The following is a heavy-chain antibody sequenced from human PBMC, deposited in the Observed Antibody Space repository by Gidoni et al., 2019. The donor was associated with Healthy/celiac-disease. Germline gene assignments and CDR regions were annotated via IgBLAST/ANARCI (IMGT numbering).Heavy chain of an antibody. V-gene: IGHV3-23*04. D-gene: IGHD3-10*01. J-gene: IGHJ5*02. CDR1: GFTFSSYA. Sequence: EVQLVESGGGLVQPGGSLRLSCAASGFTFSSYAMSCVRQAPGKGLEWVSAISGSGGSTYYADSVKGRFTISRDNSKNTLYLQMNSLRAEDTAVYYCAKYRYGSGSYGSKGMDNWFDPWGQGTLVTVSS. CDR3: AKYRYGSGSYGSKGMDNWFDP. CDR2: ISGSGGST.